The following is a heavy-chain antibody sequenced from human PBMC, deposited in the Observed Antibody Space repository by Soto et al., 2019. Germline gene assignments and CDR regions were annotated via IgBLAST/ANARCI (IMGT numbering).Heavy chain of an antibody. CDR2: IYHSGST. CDR3: ARAYVFWSEYYFDS. CDR1: GGSISSGGYS. D-gene: IGHD3-3*01. J-gene: IGHJ4*02. V-gene: IGHV4-30-2*01. Sequence: SETLSLTCAVPGGSISSGGYSWSWIRQPPGKGLEWIGYIYHSGSTYYNPSLKSRVTISVDRSKNQFSLKLSSVTAADTAVYYGARAYVFWSEYYFDSWGKGPRAPVP.